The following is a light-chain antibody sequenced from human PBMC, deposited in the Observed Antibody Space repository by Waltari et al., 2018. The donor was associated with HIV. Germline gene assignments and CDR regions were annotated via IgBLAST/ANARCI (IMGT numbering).Light chain of an antibody. CDR2: WAS. Sequence: DVVMTQSPDSLTVSVGERATLNCKSSQSLLYGSNNKNYLAWYQQRPGHRPKLLIYWASTRQYGVPDRFSGSGSGTDFSLTISSLQAEDVAVYYCQQYYLVPYTFGQGTKLEIK. CDR1: QSLLYGSNNKNY. CDR3: QQYYLVPYT. V-gene: IGKV4-1*01. J-gene: IGKJ2*01.